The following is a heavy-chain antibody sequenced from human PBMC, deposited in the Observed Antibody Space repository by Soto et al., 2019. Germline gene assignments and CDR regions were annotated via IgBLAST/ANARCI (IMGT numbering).Heavy chain of an antibody. D-gene: IGHD2-2*01. CDR2: IWYDGSNK. CDR3: ARVACSSTICPGDY. J-gene: IGHJ4*01. Sequence: PGGSLRLSCAASGFTFSSYGMHWVRQAPGKGLEWVAVIWYDGSNKYYADSVKGRFTISRDNSKNTLYLQMNSLRAEDTAVYYCARVACSSTICPGDYWGHLPLVTVSS. V-gene: IGHV3-33*01. CDR1: GFTFSSYG.